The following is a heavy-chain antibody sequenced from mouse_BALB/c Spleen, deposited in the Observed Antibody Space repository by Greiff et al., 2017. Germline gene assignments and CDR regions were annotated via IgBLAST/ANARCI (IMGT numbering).Heavy chain of an antibody. Sequence: EVQRVESGGDLVKPGGSLKLSCAASGFTFSSYGMSWVRQTPDKRLELVATINSNGGSTYYPDSVKGRFTISRDNAKNTLYLQMSSLKSEDTAMYYCARSDGYSYAMDYWGQGTSVTVSS. CDR2: INSNGGST. J-gene: IGHJ4*01. D-gene: IGHD2-3*01. V-gene: IGHV5-6-3*01. CDR1: GFTFSSYG. CDR3: ARSDGYSYAMDY.